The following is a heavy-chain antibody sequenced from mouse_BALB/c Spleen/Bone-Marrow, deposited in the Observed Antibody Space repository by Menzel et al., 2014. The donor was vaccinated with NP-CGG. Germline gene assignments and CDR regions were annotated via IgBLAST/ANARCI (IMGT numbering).Heavy chain of an antibody. CDR3: ARGDLLRGSPY. J-gene: IGHJ3*01. Sequence: EVKLMESGGGLVQPGVSRKLSCAASEFTFSSFGMHWVRQAPEKGLEWVAYISSGSSTIYYADTVKGRFTISRDNPKNTLFLQMTSLRSEDTAMYYCARGDLLRGSPYWGQGTLVPVST. CDR1: EFTFSSFG. CDR2: ISSGSSTI. V-gene: IGHV5-17*02. D-gene: IGHD1-1*01.